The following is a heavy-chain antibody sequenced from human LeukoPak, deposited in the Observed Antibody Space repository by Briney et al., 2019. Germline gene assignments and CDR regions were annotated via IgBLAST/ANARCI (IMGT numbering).Heavy chain of an antibody. CDR1: VRSISISSYY. V-gene: IGHV4-39*07. D-gene: IGHD2-2*01. CDR3: ARSLRDIVVVPAAIGY. CDR2: IYYSGST. J-gene: IGHJ4*02. Sequence: SETLSLTCTVSVRSISISSYYCGWIRQPPGKGLDWIGCIYYSGSTYYNPSLKSRVTISVDTSKNQFSLKLSSVTAADTAVYYCARSLRDIVVVPAAIGYWGQGTLVTVSS.